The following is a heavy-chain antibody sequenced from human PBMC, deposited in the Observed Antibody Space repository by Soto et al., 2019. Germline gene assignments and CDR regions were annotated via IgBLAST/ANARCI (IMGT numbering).Heavy chain of an antibody. Sequence: GASVKVSCKASGYTFTSYGISWVRQAPGQGLEWMGIINPSGGSTSYAQKFQGRVTMTRDTSTSTVYMELSSLRSEDTAVYYCARVSVRYSGYGYWGQRTLVTVSS. D-gene: IGHD5-12*01. CDR2: INPSGGST. J-gene: IGHJ4*02. V-gene: IGHV1-46*01. CDR1: GYTFTSYG. CDR3: ARVSVRYSGYGY.